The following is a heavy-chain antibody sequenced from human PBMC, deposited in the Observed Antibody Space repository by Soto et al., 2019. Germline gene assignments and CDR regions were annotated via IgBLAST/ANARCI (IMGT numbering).Heavy chain of an antibody. V-gene: IGHV3-30*18. CDR1: GFTFSSFG. D-gene: IGHD6-13*01. J-gene: IGHJ4*02. CDR2: ISHDGSNK. CDR3: AKAQSSGWYGVDY. Sequence: QVHLVESGGGVVKPGRSLRLSCAAPGFTFSSFGIHWVRQAPGKGLEWVAVISHDGSNKYYGDSVKGRFTISRDNSKNTLYLQMGGVRDEDSSVYYCAKAQSSGWYGVDYWGQGTLVTVSS.